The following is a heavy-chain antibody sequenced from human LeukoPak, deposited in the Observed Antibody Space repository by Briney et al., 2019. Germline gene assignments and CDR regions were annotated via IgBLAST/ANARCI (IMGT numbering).Heavy chain of an antibody. CDR2: INRGATYI. J-gene: IGHJ4*02. Sequence: PGGSLRLSCTVSEYTSSVYSMDLVRQAPGKGLEWVASINRGATYIYYADSMKGRFTISRDDAKSSLYLQMSSLRAENTAVYYCVRLGRNSDSSGYYYFYDYWGQGILVTVSS. CDR3: VRLGRNSDSSGYYYFYDY. CDR1: EYTSSVYS. D-gene: IGHD3-22*01. V-gene: IGHV3-21*01.